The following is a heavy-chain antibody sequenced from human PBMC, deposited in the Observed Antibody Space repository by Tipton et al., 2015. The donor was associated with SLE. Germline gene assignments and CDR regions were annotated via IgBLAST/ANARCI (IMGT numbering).Heavy chain of an antibody. J-gene: IGHJ4*02. CDR1: GFTFSSYA. D-gene: IGHD3-3*01. Sequence: SLRLSCAASGFTFSSYAMHWVRQAPGKGLEWVAVISYDGSNKYYADSVKGRFTISRDNSKNTLYLQMNGLRAEDTAVYYCASSYDFWSDWGQGTLVTVSS. V-gene: IGHV3-30*04. CDR2: ISYDGSNK. CDR3: ASSYDFWSD.